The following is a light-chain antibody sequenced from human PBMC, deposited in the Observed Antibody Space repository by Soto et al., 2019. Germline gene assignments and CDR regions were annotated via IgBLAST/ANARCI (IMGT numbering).Light chain of an antibody. V-gene: IGLV1-47*01. CDR1: SSNIGTNY. CDR2: RNN. CDR3: AAWDDSLSSYV. Sequence: QPVLTQPPSASGTPGQSVTISCSGSSSNIGTNYVYWYQHLPGTAPKLLIYRNNQRPSGVPDRFSGSKSGTSASLAISGLRSEDETDYYCAAWDDSLSSYVFGTGTKVTVL. J-gene: IGLJ1*01.